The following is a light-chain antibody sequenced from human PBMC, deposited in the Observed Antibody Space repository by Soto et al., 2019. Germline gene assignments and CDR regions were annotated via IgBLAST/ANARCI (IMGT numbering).Light chain of an antibody. CDR2: GAS. CDR1: QSVSSN. V-gene: IGKV3-15*01. J-gene: IGKJ2*01. CDR3: QQYNNWPPLDT. Sequence: DIVMTQSPATLSVSPGERATLSCRASQSVSSNLAWYQQKPGQAPRLLIYGASTRATGIPARFSGSGSGTEFTLTISSLQSEDFAVYYCQQYNNWPPLDTFGQGTKVDIK.